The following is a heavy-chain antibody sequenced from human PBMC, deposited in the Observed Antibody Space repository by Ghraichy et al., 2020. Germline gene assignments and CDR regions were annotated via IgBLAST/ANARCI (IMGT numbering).Heavy chain of an antibody. CDR3: ARHGHLDNSKHNSGLDV. CDR1: GASFSGYL. D-gene: IGHD2/OR15-2a*01. J-gene: IGHJ6*02. V-gene: IGHV4-34*01. Sequence: NLSLTCSLIGASFSGYLWTWIRQPPGKGLEWIAEINHSGRPTYNPALTSRLTISLDTSRRKLSLRLTSVTAADTAVYFCARHGHLDNSKHNSGLDVWGPGTTVTVSS. CDR2: INHSGRP.